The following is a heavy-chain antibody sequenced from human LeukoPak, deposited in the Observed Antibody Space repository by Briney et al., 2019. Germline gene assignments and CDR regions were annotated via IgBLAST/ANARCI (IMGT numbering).Heavy chain of an antibody. J-gene: IGHJ4*02. D-gene: IGHD4-17*01. Sequence: PGGSLRLSCAASGFTFSSYGMHWVRQAPGKGLEWVAVIWYDGSNKYCADSVKGRFTISRDNSKNTLYLQMNSLRAEDTAVYYCARGATTVTTRSAFDYWGQGTLVTVSS. CDR3: ARGATTVTTRSAFDY. CDR2: IWYDGSNK. V-gene: IGHV3-33*01. CDR1: GFTFSSYG.